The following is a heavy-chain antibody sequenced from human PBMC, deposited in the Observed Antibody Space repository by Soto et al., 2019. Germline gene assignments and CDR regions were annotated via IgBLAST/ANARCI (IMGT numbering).Heavy chain of an antibody. CDR2: LRPSGVGA. V-gene: IGHV3-23*01. CDR1: GFTFLSHA. J-gene: IGHJ5*02. D-gene: IGHD6-19*01. CDR3: DKCTVGTVHSSGWCNWFDP. Sequence: DVRLLDSGGGLVQPGGSPRLSWATTGFTFLSHALTWVRQSPGKELGWAPALRPSGVGAFYADSVKGRFTISRDDSNNVLTLPMNSMNPEDTAVSYCDKCTVGTVHSSGWCNWFDPWGQGTLVTVAS.